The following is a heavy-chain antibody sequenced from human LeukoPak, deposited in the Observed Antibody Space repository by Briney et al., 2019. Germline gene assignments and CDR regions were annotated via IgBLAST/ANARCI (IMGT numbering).Heavy chain of an antibody. CDR3: AKDRIPRDGYNAIDY. V-gene: IGHV3-23*01. CDR1: GFTFSSYA. J-gene: IGHJ4*02. Sequence: GGSLRLSCAASGFTFSSYAMSWVRQAPGKGLEWVSTISGSGSRTYYADSVKGRFTISRDNSKNTLYLQMNSLRAEDTAVYYCAKDRIPRDGYNAIDYWGQGTLVTVSS. D-gene: IGHD5-24*01. CDR2: ISGSGSRT.